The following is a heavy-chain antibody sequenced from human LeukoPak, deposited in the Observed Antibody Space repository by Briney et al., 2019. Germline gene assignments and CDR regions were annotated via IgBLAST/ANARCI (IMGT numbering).Heavy chain of an antibody. Sequence: PGGSLRLSCAASGFTLRSYWTHWVRQAPGKGLEWVSSISWNSGAIGYADSVKGRFTISRDNAKNSLYLQMNSLRAEDMALYYCAKNMISAGRGTFDIWGQGTMVTVSS. D-gene: IGHD1-14*01. J-gene: IGHJ3*02. V-gene: IGHV3-9*03. CDR1: GFTLRSYW. CDR2: ISWNSGAI. CDR3: AKNMISAGRGTFDI.